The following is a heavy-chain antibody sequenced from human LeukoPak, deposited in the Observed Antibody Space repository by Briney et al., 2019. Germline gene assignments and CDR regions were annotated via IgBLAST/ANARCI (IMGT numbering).Heavy chain of an antibody. CDR2: IIPILGIA. CDR3: ARRERSYGCEY. Sequence: SVKVSCKASVGTFSSYAISWVRQAPGQGREWMGRIIPILGIANYAQNFQGRVTITADKSTSTAYIELSSLRAEDTAVYYCARRERSYGCEYWGQGTLVTVSS. V-gene: IGHV1-69*04. CDR1: VGTFSSYA. D-gene: IGHD5-18*01. J-gene: IGHJ4*02.